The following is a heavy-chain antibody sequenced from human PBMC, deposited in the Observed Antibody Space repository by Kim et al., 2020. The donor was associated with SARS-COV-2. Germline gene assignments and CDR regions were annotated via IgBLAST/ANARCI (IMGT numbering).Heavy chain of an antibody. CDR1: GGSFSGYY. Sequence: SETLSLTCAVYGGSFSGYYWSWIRQPPGKGLEWIGEINHSGSTNYNPSLKSRVTISVDTSKNQFSLKLSSVTAADTAVYYCARGVKKIMITFGGVIVPRFDYWGQGTLVTVSS. CDR3: ARGVKKIMITFGGVIVPRFDY. D-gene: IGHD3-16*02. CDR2: INHSGST. J-gene: IGHJ4*02. V-gene: IGHV4-34*01.